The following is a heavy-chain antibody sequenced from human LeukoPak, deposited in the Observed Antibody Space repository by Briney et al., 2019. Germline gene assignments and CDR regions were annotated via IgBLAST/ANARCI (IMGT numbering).Heavy chain of an antibody. CDR1: GFTFSSYW. V-gene: IGHV3-74*01. D-gene: IGHD2-2*01. CDR3: ARPYCSSTSCYYYYYYGMDV. Sequence: GRSLRLSCAAYGFTFSSYWMHWVRHAPGEGLVWVSRINSDGSSTSYADSVEGRFTISRDNAKNTLYLQMNSLRAEGTAVYYCARPYCSSTSCYYYYYYGMDVWGKGTTVTVSS. J-gene: IGHJ6*04. CDR2: INSDGSST.